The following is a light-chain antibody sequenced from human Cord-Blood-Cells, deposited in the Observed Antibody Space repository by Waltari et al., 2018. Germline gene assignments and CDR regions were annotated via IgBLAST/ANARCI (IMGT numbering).Light chain of an antibody. CDR1: SGSISSTT. CDR2: GDN. V-gene: IGLV6-57*03. J-gene: IGLJ3*02. Sequence: NFMLTQPHSASESPGKTVTTPCTRTSGSISSTTVPWYQQRPGSAPTTVIYGDNQRPSGVPDRFSGSIDSSSNSASLTISGLKTEDGADYYCQSYDSSPWVFGGGTKLTVL. CDR3: QSYDSSPWV.